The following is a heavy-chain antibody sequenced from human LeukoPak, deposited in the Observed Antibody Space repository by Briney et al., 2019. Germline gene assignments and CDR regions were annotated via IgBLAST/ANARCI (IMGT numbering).Heavy chain of an antibody. D-gene: IGHD6-19*01. Sequence: SETLSLTCTVSGGSISSYYWSWIRQPAGKGLEWIGRIYTSGSTNYNPSLKSRVTMSVDTSKNQFSLKLSSVTAADTAVYYCARVGAFSGWNHFDYWGQGTLVTVSS. CDR1: GGSISSYY. J-gene: IGHJ4*02. CDR3: ARVGAFSGWNHFDY. V-gene: IGHV4-4*07. CDR2: IYTSGST.